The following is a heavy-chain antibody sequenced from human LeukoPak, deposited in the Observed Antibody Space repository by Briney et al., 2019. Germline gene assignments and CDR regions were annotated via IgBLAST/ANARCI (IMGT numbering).Heavy chain of an antibody. J-gene: IGHJ3*02. CDR2: IYYSGST. Sequence: SETLSLTCTVSGGSISSSSYYWGWIRQPPGKGLEWIGYIYYSGSTYYNPSLKSRVTISVDTSKNQFSLKLSSVTAADTAVYYCARVNTVVTDAFDIWGQGTMVTVSS. D-gene: IGHD2-21*02. V-gene: IGHV4-30-4*08. CDR1: GGSISSSSYY. CDR3: ARVNTVVTDAFDI.